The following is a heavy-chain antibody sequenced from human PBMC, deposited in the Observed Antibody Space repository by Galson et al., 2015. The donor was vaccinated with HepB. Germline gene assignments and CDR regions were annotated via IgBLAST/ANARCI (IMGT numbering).Heavy chain of an antibody. D-gene: IGHD1-26*01. J-gene: IGHJ5*02. V-gene: IGHV1-18*04. CDR1: GYTFTSYG. CDR2: ISAYNGNT. CDR3: ARASGAVIVGATYVVNRWFDP. Sequence: SVKVSCKASGYTFTSYGISWVRQAPGQGLEWMGWISAYNGNTNYAQKLQGRVTMTTDTSTSTAYMELRSLRSDDAAVYYCARASGAVIVGATYVVNRWFDPWGQGTLVTVSS.